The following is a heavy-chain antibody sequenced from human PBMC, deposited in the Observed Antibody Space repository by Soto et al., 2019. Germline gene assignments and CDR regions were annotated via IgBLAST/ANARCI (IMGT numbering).Heavy chain of an antibody. Sequence: SVKVSCKASGGTFSSYAISWVRQAPGQGLEWMGGIIPIFGTANYAQKFQGRVTITADESTSTAYMELSSLRSEDTAVYYCATTDSIAAALRWFDPWGQGTLVTVSS. D-gene: IGHD6-13*01. J-gene: IGHJ5*02. V-gene: IGHV1-69*13. CDR3: ATTDSIAAALRWFDP. CDR2: IIPIFGTA. CDR1: GGTFSSYA.